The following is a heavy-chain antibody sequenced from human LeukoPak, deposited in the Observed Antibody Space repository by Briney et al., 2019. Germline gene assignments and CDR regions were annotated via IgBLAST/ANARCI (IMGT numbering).Heavy chain of an antibody. J-gene: IGHJ4*02. D-gene: IGHD1-26*01. CDR2: ISSGSSYI. CDR1: GFTFSTYT. Sequence: GGSLRLSCGASGFTFSTYTMNWVRQAPGKGLEWVSSISSGSSYIYYADSVRGRFTISRDNAKNSLYLQMNSLRAEDTAVYYCAREGGGSYDYWGQGTLVTVSS. CDR3: AREGGGSYDY. V-gene: IGHV3-21*01.